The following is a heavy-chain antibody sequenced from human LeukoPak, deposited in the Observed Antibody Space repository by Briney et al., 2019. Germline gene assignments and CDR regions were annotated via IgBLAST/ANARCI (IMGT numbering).Heavy chain of an antibody. CDR3: ARSPPGYFDY. D-gene: IGHD1-14*01. CDR1: GGSISSYY. J-gene: IGHJ4*02. CDR2: IYYSGST. V-gene: IGHV4-59*01. Sequence: PSETLSLTCTVSGGSISSYYWSWIRQPPGKGLEWIGYIYYSGSTNYNPSLKSRVTISVDTSKNQFSLTLSSVTAADTAVYYCARSPPGYFDYWGQGTLVTVSS.